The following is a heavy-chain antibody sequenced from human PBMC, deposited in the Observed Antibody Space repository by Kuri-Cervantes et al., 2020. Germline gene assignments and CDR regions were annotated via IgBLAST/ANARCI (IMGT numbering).Heavy chain of an antibody. CDR1: GGSFRTYV. D-gene: IGHD2-2*01. Sequence: SVKVSCKASGGSFRTYVVTWVRQAPGQGLEWMGGIFPLYGSMRFAQDFEGRVTMTSDESTGTVYMELSGLRFEDTAVYYCATCLSEGTSYSYMDFWGKGTTVTVSS. V-gene: IGHV1-69*13. CDR2: IFPLYGSM. J-gene: IGHJ6*03. CDR3: ATCLSEGTSYSYMDF.